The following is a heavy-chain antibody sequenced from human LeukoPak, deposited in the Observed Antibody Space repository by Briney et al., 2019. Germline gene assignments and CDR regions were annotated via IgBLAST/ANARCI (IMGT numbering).Heavy chain of an antibody. CDR3: ARDSAAIFDY. Sequence: GGSLRLSCAASGFTFSSYGMHWVRQAPGKGLEWVGDIWYDGSNKYYADSVKGRFTISRDNSKNTLYLQMNSLRAKDTAVYYCARDSAAIFDYWGQGTLVTVSS. V-gene: IGHV3-33*01. CDR1: GFTFSSYG. CDR2: IWYDGSNK. D-gene: IGHD2-2*01. J-gene: IGHJ4*02.